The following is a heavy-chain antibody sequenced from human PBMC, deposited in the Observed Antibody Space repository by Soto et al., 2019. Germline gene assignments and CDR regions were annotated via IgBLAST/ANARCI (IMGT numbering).Heavy chain of an antibody. V-gene: IGHV1-3*01. CDR3: ARDVPGAARGGRSGCFDP. CDR2: INAGNGNT. Sequence: ASVKVSCKASGYTFTSYAMHWVRQAPGQRLEWMGWINAGNGNTKYSQKFQGRVTITRDTSASTAYMELSSLRSEDTAVYYCARDVPGAARGGRSGCFDPWGQGTLVTVSS. CDR1: GYTFTSYA. J-gene: IGHJ5*02. D-gene: IGHD3-10*01.